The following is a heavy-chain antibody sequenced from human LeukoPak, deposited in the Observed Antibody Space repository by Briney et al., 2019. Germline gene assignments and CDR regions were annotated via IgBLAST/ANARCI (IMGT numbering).Heavy chain of an antibody. Sequence: ASVKASCKASGGTFSSYAISWVRQAPGQGLEWMGWINPNSGGTNYAQKFQGRVTMTRDTSISTAYMELSRLRSDDTAVYCCARDRTNSGSYQEFDYWGQGTLVTVSS. CDR2: INPNSGGT. J-gene: IGHJ4*02. CDR1: GGTFSSYA. D-gene: IGHD1-26*01. V-gene: IGHV1-2*02. CDR3: ARDRTNSGSYQEFDY.